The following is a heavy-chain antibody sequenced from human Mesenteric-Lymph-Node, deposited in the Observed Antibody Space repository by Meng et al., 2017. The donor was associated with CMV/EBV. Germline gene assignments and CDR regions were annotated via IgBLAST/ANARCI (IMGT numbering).Heavy chain of an antibody. CDR1: GFTFRSYE. CDR2: ISGAGGTI. J-gene: IGHJ3*02. V-gene: IGHV3-48*03. Sequence: GGSLRLSCEVSGFTFRSYEMNWVRQAPGKGLEWVSYISGAGGTIYYADSVKGRFTISRDNAKNSLYLQMDSLRAEDTAVYYCARTDPRYTSSWYGAFDIWGQGTMVTVS. CDR3: ARTDPRYTSSWYGAFDI. D-gene: IGHD6-13*01.